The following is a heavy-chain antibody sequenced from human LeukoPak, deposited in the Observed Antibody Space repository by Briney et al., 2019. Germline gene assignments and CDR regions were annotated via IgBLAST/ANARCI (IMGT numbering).Heavy chain of an antibody. V-gene: IGHV3-23*01. D-gene: IGHD6-13*01. CDR1: GFTFSSDA. J-gene: IGHJ5*02. CDR2: ISGSGGST. CDR3: AKGKGSSSLRSWFDP. Sequence: GGSLRLSCAASGFTFSSDAMSWVRQAPGKGLEWVSAISGSGGSTYYADSVKGRFTISRDNSKNTLYLQMNSLRAEDTAVYYCAKGKGSSSLRSWFDPWGQGTLVTVSS.